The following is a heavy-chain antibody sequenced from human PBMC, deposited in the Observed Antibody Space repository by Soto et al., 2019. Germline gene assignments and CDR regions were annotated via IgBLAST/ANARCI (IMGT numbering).Heavy chain of an antibody. CDR1: GGTFSSYT. D-gene: IGHD6-13*01. CDR2: IIPILGIA. CDR3: ASLGTAAGTLLSGLHDY. J-gene: IGHJ4*02. Sequence: ASVKVSCKASGGTFSSYTISWVRQAPGQGLEWMGRIIPILGIANYAQKFQGRVTITADKSTSTAYMELSSLRSEDTAVYYCASLGTAAGTLLSGLHDYWGQGTLVNGSS. V-gene: IGHV1-69*02.